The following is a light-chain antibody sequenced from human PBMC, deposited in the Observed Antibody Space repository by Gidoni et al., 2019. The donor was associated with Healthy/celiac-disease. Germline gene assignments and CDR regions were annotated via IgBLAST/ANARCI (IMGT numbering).Light chain of an antibody. V-gene: IGKV1-39*01. Sequence: DIQMTQSPSSLSASVGDRVTITCRASQIISIYLNWYQQKPGKAPKLLIYAASSLQSGVPSRFTGSGSGTDFTLTISSLQPEDFATYYCQQSYSTPITFGPGTKVDIK. CDR1: QIISIY. CDR3: QQSYSTPIT. J-gene: IGKJ3*01. CDR2: AAS.